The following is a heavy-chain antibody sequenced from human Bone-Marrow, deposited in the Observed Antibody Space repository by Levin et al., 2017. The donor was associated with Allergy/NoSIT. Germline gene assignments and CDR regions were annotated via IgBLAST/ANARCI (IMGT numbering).Heavy chain of an antibody. V-gene: IGHV2-70*11. D-gene: IGHD5-24*01. Sequence: SGPTLVKPTQTLTLTCTLSGFSLSTRGMCVTWIRQPPGKALEWLARIDWADDKYYSPSLKTRLPISKDTSKNQVVLNITNMEHVDTATYYCARETVETATSADHYYNGMDVWGQGTTVTVSS. J-gene: IGHJ6*02. CDR1: GFSLSTRGMC. CDR3: ARETVETATSADHYYNGMDV. CDR2: IDWADDK.